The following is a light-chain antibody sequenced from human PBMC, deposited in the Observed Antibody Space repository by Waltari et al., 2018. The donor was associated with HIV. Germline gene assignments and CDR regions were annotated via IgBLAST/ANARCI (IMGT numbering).Light chain of an antibody. CDR1: QSISSS. CDR3: QQYGRSRT. J-gene: IGKJ1*01. CDR2: KAS. V-gene: IGKV1-5*03. Sequence: DIQMTQSPSTLSASVGDRVSITCRASQSISSSLAWYRQKPGKVPKLLIYKASTLESGVPSRFSGSGSGTQFTLTISSLQPDDFATYYCQQYGRSRTFGQGTKVDIK.